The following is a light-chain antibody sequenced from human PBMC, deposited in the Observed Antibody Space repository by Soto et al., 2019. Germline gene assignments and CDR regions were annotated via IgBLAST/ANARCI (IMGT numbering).Light chain of an antibody. CDR2: DTS. CDR3: QQSFSTPRFT. V-gene: IGKV3-15*01. Sequence: EIVMTQSPATLSVSPGEGATLSCRASQGIGDTLAWYQQKPGQTPRLLIYDTSIRATGVPARFSGSRSGAEFTLTISSLQSEDFATYYCQQSFSTPRFTFGPGTRVDI. J-gene: IGKJ3*01. CDR1: QGIGDT.